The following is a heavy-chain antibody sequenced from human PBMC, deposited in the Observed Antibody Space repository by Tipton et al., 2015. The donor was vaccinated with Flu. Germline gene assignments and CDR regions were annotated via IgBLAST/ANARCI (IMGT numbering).Heavy chain of an antibody. V-gene: IGHV3-30*01. D-gene: IGHD2-21*02. Sequence: PLRLSCAASGFTFSSYAMHWVRQAPGKGLEWVAVISYDGSNKYYADSVKGRFTISRDNSKNTLYLQMNSLRAEDTAVYYCAREGDFRAFDIWGQGTMVTVSS. CDR1: GFTFSSYA. J-gene: IGHJ3*02. CDR3: AREGDFRAFDI. CDR2: ISYDGSNK.